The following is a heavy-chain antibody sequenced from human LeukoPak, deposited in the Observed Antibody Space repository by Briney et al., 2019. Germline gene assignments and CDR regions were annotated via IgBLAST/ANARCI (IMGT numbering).Heavy chain of an antibody. J-gene: IGHJ4*02. CDR2: ISWNSGYI. V-gene: IGHV3-9*01. D-gene: IGHD6-19*01. CDR3: AKVRGTYSSGYFFDY. CDR1: GFTFNNYA. Sequence: GGSLRLSCAASGFTFNNYAMHWVRQAPGKGLEWLSIISWNSGYIGYAHSVKGRFTISRDNAKKSLDLQMNSLRAEDTAFYYCAKVRGTYSSGYFFDYWGQGTLVTVSS.